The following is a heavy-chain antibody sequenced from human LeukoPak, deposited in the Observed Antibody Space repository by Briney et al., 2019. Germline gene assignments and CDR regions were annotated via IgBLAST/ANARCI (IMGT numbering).Heavy chain of an antibody. Sequence: GSSVKLSCKASGGTFSSYAMSWVRQAPGQGLEWMGGIIPIFGTANYAQKFQGRVTITADESTSTAYMELSSLRSEDTAVYYCATDYCCNSVKDAFDIWGQGQMVTVSS. J-gene: IGHJ3*02. V-gene: IGHV1-69*01. CDR2: IIPIFGTA. D-gene: IGHD4-23*01. CDR3: ATDYCCNSVKDAFDI. CDR1: GGTFSSYA.